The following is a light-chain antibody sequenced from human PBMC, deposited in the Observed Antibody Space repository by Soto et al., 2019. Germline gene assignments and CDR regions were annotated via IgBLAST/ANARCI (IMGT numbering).Light chain of an antibody. CDR3: QQYGTSPVYN. CDR2: GAS. J-gene: IGKJ2*01. CDR1: QSIASSY. Sequence: EIVLTQSPGTLSLSPGESATLSCRASQSIASSYLAWYQQKPGQAPRLLIYGASNRATGIPDRFSGSGSGTDFTLTISRLEAEDFAVYFCQQYGTSPVYNFGQGTKLEIK. V-gene: IGKV3-20*01.